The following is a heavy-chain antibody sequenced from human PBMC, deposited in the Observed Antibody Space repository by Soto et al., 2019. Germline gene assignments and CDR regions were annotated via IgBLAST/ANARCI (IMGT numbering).Heavy chain of an antibody. J-gene: IGHJ4*02. CDR3: ARGYRQSGYSSSWVFDY. CDR1: GGSINSGGYY. V-gene: IGHV4-31*01. D-gene: IGHD6-13*01. Sequence: QVQLRESGPGLVKPSQTLSLTCTVSGGSINSGGYYWNWIRQHPGKGLEWIGYMYYSGSTYYNPFLTSLVIISADTSDNHFALKLSSVTAADTAVYCCARGYRQSGYSSSWVFDYWGQGTLVNVSS. CDR2: MYYSGST.